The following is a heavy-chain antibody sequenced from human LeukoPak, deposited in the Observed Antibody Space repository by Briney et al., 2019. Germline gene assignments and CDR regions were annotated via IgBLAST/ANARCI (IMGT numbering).Heavy chain of an antibody. V-gene: IGHV4-59*01. CDR1: GGSISSYY. CDR2: IYYSGST. CDR3: ARAGYYGSGSYYRYYYYMDV. Sequence: SETLSLTCTVSGGSISSYYWSWIRQPPGKGLEWIGYIYYSGSTNYNPSLKSRVTISVDTSKNQFSLRLSSVTAADTAVYYCARAGYYGSGSYYRYYYYMDVWGKGTTVTISS. D-gene: IGHD3-10*01. J-gene: IGHJ6*03.